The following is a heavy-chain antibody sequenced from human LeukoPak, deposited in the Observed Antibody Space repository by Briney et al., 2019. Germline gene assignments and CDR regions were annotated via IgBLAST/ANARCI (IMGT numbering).Heavy chain of an antibody. CDR1: GFTFNDYG. V-gene: IGHV3-21*01. D-gene: IGHD3-10*01. CDR2: ITCSGVYI. J-gene: IGHJ5*02. Sequence: GVSLRLSCAASGFTFNDYGMNWVRHAPGKGLEWVSSITCSGVYIYYADSLKGRFTISRDNAKNSLYLQMNSLRAEDTAIYFCARDFRIYYGSGSYRSRFDPWGQGTLVTV. CDR3: ARDFRIYYGSGSYRSRFDP.